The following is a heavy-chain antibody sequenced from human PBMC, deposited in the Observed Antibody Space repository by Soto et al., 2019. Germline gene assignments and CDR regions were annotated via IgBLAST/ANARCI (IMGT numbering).Heavy chain of an antibody. CDR2: AWYDGSNG. Sequence: QVQLVESGGGVVQPGRSLRLSCAASGFIFSNFGMHWVRQAPGKGLEWVAGAWYDGSNGVSVDSVQGRFTISRDNSKNTLYLQMTSLRAEDTAVYYCARDPRTARASAMDVWGQGTTVTVSS. V-gene: IGHV3-33*01. J-gene: IGHJ6*02. CDR1: GFIFSNFG. CDR3: ARDPRTARASAMDV. D-gene: IGHD6-6*01.